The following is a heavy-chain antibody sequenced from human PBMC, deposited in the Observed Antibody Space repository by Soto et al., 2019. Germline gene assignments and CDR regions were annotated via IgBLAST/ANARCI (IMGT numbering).Heavy chain of an antibody. CDR3: ARGNDFWSGYSYYYYAMDV. D-gene: IGHD3-3*01. CDR1: GGTFSSYA. Sequence: SVKVSCKASGGTFSSYAISWVRQAPGQGLEWMGGIIPIFGTANYAQKFQGRVTITADESTSTAYMELSSLRSEDTAVYYCARGNDFWSGYSYYYYAMDVWGQGTTVTVS. CDR2: IIPIFGTA. V-gene: IGHV1-69*13. J-gene: IGHJ6*02.